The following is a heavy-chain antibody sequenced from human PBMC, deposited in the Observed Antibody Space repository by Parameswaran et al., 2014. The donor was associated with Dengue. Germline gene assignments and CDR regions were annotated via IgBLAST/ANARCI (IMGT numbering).Heavy chain of an antibody. CDR2: IYPGDSDT. J-gene: IGHJ4*02. V-gene: IGHV5-51*01. CDR3: ARHGGVGYCTGGVCYTGDY. Sequence: AGGSLRLSCKGSGYSFTSYWIGWVRQMPGKGLEWMGIIYPGDSDTRYSPSFQGQVTISADKSISTAYLQWSSLKASDTAMYYCARHGGVGYCTGGVCYTGDYWGQGTLVTVSS. CDR1: GYSFTSYW. D-gene: IGHD2-8*02.